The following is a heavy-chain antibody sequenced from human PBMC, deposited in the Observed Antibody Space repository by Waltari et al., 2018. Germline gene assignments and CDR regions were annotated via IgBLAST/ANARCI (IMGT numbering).Heavy chain of an antibody. J-gene: IGHJ4*02. CDR2: INEDGSKS. V-gene: IGHV3-7*01. Sequence: EMQLVESGGGLVQPGGSLRLFCAASEFTFRNYWRTWVRQAPGRGLEWVANINEDGSKSFYVDSVKGRFTISRDNAKNSLYLQMNSLRAEDTAIYYCASGPDHGDFWGQGTLVTVSS. CDR3: ASGPDHGDF. CDR1: EFTFRNYW.